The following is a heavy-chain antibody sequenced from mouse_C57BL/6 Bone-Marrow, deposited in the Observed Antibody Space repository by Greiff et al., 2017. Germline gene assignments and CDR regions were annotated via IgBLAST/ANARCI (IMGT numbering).Heavy chain of an antibody. J-gene: IGHJ3*01. CDR3: ASDYYGSSWGFAY. V-gene: IGHV1-64*01. CDR2: IHPNSGST. Sequence: QVQLQQPGAELVKPGASVKLSCKASGYTFTSYWMHWVKQRPGQGLEWIGMIHPNSGSTNYNEKFKSKATLTVDKSSSTAYMQLSSLTAEDSAVYYCASDYYGSSWGFAYWGQGTLVTVSA. D-gene: IGHD1-1*01. CDR1: GYTFTSYW.